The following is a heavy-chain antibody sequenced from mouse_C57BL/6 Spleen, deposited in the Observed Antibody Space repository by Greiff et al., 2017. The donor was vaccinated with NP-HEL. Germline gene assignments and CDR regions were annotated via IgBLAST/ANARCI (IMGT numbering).Heavy chain of an antibody. Sequence: QVQLKESGPGLVQPSQSLSITCTVSGFSLTSYGVHWVRQSPGKGLEWLGVIWRGGSTDYNAAFMSRLSITKDNSKSQVFFKMNSLQADDTAIYYCAKDGKDYYGNPYYYAMDYWGQGTSVTVSS. D-gene: IGHD2-1*01. CDR2: IWRGGST. CDR1: GFSLTSYG. CDR3: AKDGKDYYGNPYYYAMDY. J-gene: IGHJ4*01. V-gene: IGHV2-5*01.